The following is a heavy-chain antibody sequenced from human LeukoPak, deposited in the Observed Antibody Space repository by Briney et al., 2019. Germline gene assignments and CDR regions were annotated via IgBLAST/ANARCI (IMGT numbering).Heavy chain of an antibody. V-gene: IGHV3-7*04. CDR2: IKYDGSEK. D-gene: IGHD4-17*01. CDR1: GFTFSNYW. CDR3: ARDTGWYFDL. J-gene: IGHJ2*01. Sequence: PGGSLRLSCAASGFTFSNYWMSWVRQAPGKGLEWVANIKYDGSEKHYVDSVKGRFTISRDDAKNSVFLQMISLRAEDTAVYYCARDTGWYFDLWGRGTLVTVSS.